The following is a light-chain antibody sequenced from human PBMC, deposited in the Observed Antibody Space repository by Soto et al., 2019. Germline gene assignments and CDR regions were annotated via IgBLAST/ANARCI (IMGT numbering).Light chain of an antibody. CDR2: GAS. J-gene: IGKJ5*01. V-gene: IGKV3-15*01. Sequence: EMVMTQSPATLSVSPGERATLSCRASQSVSGNLAWYQQKPGQAPRLLIYGASTRATGIPDRFSGSGSGTEFTLTISSLQSEDFAVYYCQQYNNWLITFGQGTRREIK. CDR3: QQYNNWLIT. CDR1: QSVSGN.